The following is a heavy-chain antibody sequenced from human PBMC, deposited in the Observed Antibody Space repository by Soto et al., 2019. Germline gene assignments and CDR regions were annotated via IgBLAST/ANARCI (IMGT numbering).Heavy chain of an antibody. J-gene: IGHJ4*02. Sequence: PGGSLRLSCAASVLTFSSYAMHWVRQAPGKGLEWVAVISYDGSNKYYADSVKGRFTISRDNSKNTLYLQMNSLRAEDTAVYYCARDRYSYGFPFDYWGQGTLVTVSS. CDR1: VLTFSSYA. CDR2: ISYDGSNK. D-gene: IGHD5-18*01. V-gene: IGHV3-30-3*01. CDR3: ARDRYSYGFPFDY.